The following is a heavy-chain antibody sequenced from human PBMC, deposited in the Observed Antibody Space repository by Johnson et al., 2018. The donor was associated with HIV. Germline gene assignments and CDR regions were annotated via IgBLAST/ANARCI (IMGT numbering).Heavy chain of an antibody. CDR1: GFTFSSYA. D-gene: IGHD4-11*01. J-gene: IGHJ3*02. CDR3: AREGNYAAFDI. V-gene: IGHV3-64*01. CDR2: ISSNGGST. Sequence: VQLVESGGGLVQPGGSLRLSCAASGFTFSSYAMHWVRQAPGKGLEYVSAISSNGGSTYYANSVKGRFTISRDNSKNTLYLQMNSLRAEDTAVYYCAREGNYAAFDIWGQGTMVTVSS.